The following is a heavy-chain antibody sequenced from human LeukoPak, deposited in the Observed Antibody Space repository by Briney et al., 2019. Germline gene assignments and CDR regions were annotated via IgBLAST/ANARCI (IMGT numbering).Heavy chain of an antibody. CDR2: ISWNSGSI. V-gene: IGHV3-9*01. CDR3: AKEAGSGYAFDY. D-gene: IGHD5-12*01. CDR1: GFTFDDYA. J-gene: IGHJ4*02. Sequence: GGSLRLSCAASGFTFDDYAMYWVRQAPGKGLEWVSGISWNSGSIGYADSVKGRFTISRDNAKNSLYLQMNSLRAEDTALYYCAKEAGSGYAFDYWGQGTLVTVSS.